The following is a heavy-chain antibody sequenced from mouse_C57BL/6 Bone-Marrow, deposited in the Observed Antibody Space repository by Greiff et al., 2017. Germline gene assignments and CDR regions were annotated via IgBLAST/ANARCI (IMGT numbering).Heavy chain of an antibody. D-gene: IGHD2-5*01. V-gene: IGHV5-6*01. Sequence: EVKLMESGGDLVKPGGSLKLSCAASGFTFSSYGMSWVRQTPDKRLEWVATISSGGSYTYYPDSVKGRFTISRDNAKNTLYLQMSSLKSEDTAMYYCARHNYSNFYYAMDYWGQGTSVTVSS. CDR1: GFTFSSYG. CDR3: ARHNYSNFYYAMDY. CDR2: ISSGGSYT. J-gene: IGHJ4*01.